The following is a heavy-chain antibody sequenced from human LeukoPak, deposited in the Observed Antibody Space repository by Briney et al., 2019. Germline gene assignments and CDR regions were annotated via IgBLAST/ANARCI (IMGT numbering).Heavy chain of an antibody. V-gene: IGHV1-69*04. Sequence: SGKLSCTASEGPFSSSAISWGRQAPGQGLEWRGRIIPIVGIANYAQKFQSRVTITADKSTSTAYMEVSSLRSEHRAVYYCAREVPGYCSSTSCPPRGMDVWGQGPTVTVSS. J-gene: IGHJ6*02. CDR2: IIPIVGIA. D-gene: IGHD2-2*01. CDR1: EGPFSSSA. CDR3: AREVPGYCSSTSCPPRGMDV.